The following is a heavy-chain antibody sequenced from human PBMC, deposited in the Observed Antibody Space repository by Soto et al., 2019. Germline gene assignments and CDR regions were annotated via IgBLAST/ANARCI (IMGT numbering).Heavy chain of an antibody. V-gene: IGHV3-21*01. CDR3: TRGASRDSRARGWFDP. CDR1: GFTFRSFT. D-gene: IGHD3-10*01. J-gene: IGHJ5*02. Sequence: GGSLRLSCAASGFTFRSFTMNWVRQAPGKGLEWVSTISSNSAYIYYTDALRGRFTISRDNAKNSLHLQINSLRAEDTAVYYCTRGASRDSRARGWFDPWGPGTLVTVSS. CDR2: ISSNSAYI.